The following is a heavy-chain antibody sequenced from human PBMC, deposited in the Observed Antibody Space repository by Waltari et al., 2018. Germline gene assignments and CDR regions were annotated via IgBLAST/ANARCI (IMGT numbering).Heavy chain of an antibody. Sequence: QVQLVQSGAEVKKPGASVKVSCKVSGSSLTDLSMHWVRQAPGKGLEWMGGFDPEDGETIYAQKFQGRVTMTEDTSTDTAYMELSSLRSEDTAVYYCATDRLEYSSSSFYSYWGQGTLVTVSS. V-gene: IGHV1-24*01. J-gene: IGHJ4*02. CDR2: FDPEDGET. D-gene: IGHD6-6*01. CDR1: GSSLTDLS. CDR3: ATDRLEYSSSSFYSY.